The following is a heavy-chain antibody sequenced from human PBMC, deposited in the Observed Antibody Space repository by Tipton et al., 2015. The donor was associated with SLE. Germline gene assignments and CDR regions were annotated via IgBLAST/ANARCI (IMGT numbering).Heavy chain of an antibody. Sequence: TLSLTCTVSGGSISSSSYYWGWIRQPPRKGLEWIGYIYNSGSTNYNPSLKSRVTISVDTSKNQFSLKLSSVTAADTAVYYCASLAVTTQYYYYYYYMDVWGKVTTVTVSS. CDR2: IYNSGST. V-gene: IGHV4-61*05. J-gene: IGHJ6*03. CDR1: GGSISSSSYY. CDR3: ASLAVTTQYYYYYYYMDV. D-gene: IGHD4-17*01.